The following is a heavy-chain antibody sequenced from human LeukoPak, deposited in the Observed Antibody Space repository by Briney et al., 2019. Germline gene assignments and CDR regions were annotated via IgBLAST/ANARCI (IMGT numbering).Heavy chain of an antibody. Sequence: PGGSLRLSCAASGFTVSSNYMSWVRQAPGKGLEWVSVIYSGGSTYYADSVKGRFTISRDNAKNSLYLQMNSLRAEDTAVYYCARDDSSGYYGPPSFDYWGQGTLVTVSS. CDR2: IYSGGST. CDR1: GFTVSSNY. CDR3: ARDDSSGYYGPPSFDY. V-gene: IGHV3-66*01. J-gene: IGHJ4*02. D-gene: IGHD3-22*01.